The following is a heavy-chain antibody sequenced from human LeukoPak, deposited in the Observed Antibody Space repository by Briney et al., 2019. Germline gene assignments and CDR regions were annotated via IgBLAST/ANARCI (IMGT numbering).Heavy chain of an antibody. CDR1: GFTFSSYA. J-gene: IGHJ4*02. Sequence: PGGSLRPSCSASGFTFSSYAMHWVRQAPGKGLEYVSAISSNGGSTYYADSVKGRFTISRDNSKNTLYLQMSSLRAEDTAVYYCVKDETYYGSGSYYNGFDYWGQGTLVTVSS. V-gene: IGHV3-64D*06. CDR3: VKDETYYGSGSYYNGFDY. D-gene: IGHD3-10*01. CDR2: ISSNGGST.